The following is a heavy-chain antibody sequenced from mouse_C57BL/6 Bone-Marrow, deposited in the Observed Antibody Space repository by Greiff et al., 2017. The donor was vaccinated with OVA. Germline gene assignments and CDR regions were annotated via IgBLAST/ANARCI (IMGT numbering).Heavy chain of an antibody. Sequence: QVHVKQPGAELVKPGASVKMSCKASGYTFTSYWITWVKQRPGQGLEWIGDIYPGSGSTNYNEKFKSKATLTVDTSSSTAYMQLSSLTSEDSAVYYCARFYDYDAWFAYWGQGTLVTVSA. D-gene: IGHD2-4*01. J-gene: IGHJ3*01. CDR3: ARFYDYDAWFAY. CDR2: IYPGSGST. CDR1: GYTFTSYW. V-gene: IGHV1-55*01.